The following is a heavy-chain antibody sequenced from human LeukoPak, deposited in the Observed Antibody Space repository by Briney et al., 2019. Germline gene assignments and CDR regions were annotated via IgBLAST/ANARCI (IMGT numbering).Heavy chain of an antibody. D-gene: IGHD3-9*01. CDR1: GGSISGGGYY. Sequence: SQTLSLTCTVSGGSISGGGYYWSWIRQHPGKGLEWIGYIYYSGSTYYNPSLKSRVTISVDTSKNQFSLKLSSVTAADTAVYYCARADDTSYGMDVWGQGTTVTVSS. CDR2: IYYSGST. J-gene: IGHJ6*02. V-gene: IGHV4-31*03. CDR3: ARADDTSYGMDV.